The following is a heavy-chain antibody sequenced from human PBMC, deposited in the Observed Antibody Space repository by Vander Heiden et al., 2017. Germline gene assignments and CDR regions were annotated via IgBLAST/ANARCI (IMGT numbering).Heavy chain of an antibody. CDR1: GGSISSYY. V-gene: IGHV4-59*01. Sequence: QVQLQESGPGLVKPSETLSLTCTVSGGSISSYYWSWIRQPPGKGLEWIGYIYYSGSTNYNPSLKSRVTISVDTSKNQFSLKLSSVTAADTAVYYCASRHLWGGTDYWGQGTLVTVSS. J-gene: IGHJ4*02. CDR3: ASRHLWGGTDY. D-gene: IGHD3-10*01. CDR2: IYYSGST.